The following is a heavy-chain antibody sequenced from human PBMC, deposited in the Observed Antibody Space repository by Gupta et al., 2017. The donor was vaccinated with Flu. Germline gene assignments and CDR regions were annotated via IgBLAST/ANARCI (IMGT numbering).Heavy chain of an antibody. CDR2: RNPISGDT. CDR1: GYTFTGAL. CDR3: SSPVVTRDAFDI. J-gene: IGHJ3*02. V-gene: IGHV1-2*02. Sequence: QVQVVQSGAEEKKTGASVRVSGKNYGYTFTGALLHWLRPAPGRGLEGVGGRNPISGDTIYAQKFQGRVTMTRDSSISTAYIELSCLRSDDTAVYSCSSPVVTRDAFDIWGQGSMVTVSS. D-gene: IGHD1-14*01.